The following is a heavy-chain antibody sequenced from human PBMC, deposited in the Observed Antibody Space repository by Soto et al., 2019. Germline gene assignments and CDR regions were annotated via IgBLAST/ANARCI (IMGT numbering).Heavy chain of an antibody. CDR3: AKGGDWGFDYFNH. J-gene: IGHJ4*02. CDR2: INQDGSEK. V-gene: IGHV3-7*05. Sequence: EVQLVESGGDLVQPGGSLRPSCAASGFTFSSYWMTWVRQAPGKGLEWVATINQDGSEKYYVDSVKGRFTISRDNAKNSLYLYMNSLRAGDTAVYYCAKGGDWGFDYFNHWGQGTLVTVSS. D-gene: IGHD2-21*02. CDR1: GFTFSSYW.